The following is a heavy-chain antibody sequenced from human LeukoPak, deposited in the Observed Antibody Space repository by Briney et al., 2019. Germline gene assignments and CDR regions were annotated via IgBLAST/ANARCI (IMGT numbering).Heavy chain of an antibody. J-gene: IGHJ5*02. CDR3: ARHANYYGSVGYLNWFDP. Sequence: SETLSFTCTVSGGSISSFSWIWIRQPPGKGLEWIGYISYTGSTNYNASLKSRVTISLDTSKNQFSLKLSSVTAADTAVYYCARHANYYGSVGYLNWFDPWGGGPVVTVSS. D-gene: IGHD3-10*01. CDR1: GGSISSFS. V-gene: IGHV4-59*08. CDR2: ISYTGST.